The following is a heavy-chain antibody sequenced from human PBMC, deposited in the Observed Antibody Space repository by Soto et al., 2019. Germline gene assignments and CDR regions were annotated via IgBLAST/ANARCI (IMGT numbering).Heavy chain of an antibody. Sequence: GASVKVSCKASGYTFTSYAMHWVRQAPGQRLEWMGWINAGNGNTKYSQKFQGRVTITRDTSASTAYMELSSLRSEDTAAYYCARLDSSGWNRPFDYWGQGTLVTVSS. D-gene: IGHD6-19*01. V-gene: IGHV1-3*01. CDR3: ARLDSSGWNRPFDY. CDR1: GYTFTSYA. CDR2: INAGNGNT. J-gene: IGHJ4*02.